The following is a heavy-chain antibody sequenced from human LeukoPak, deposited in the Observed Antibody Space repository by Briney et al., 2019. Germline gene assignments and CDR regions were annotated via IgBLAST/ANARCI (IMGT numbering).Heavy chain of an antibody. J-gene: IGHJ1*01. CDR3: ARMAVAWYCSSTSCPEYFQH. Sequence: ASVKVSCKASGYTFTSYGISWVRQAPGQGLEWMGWISAYNGNTDYAQKFQGRVTMTTDTSTNTAYMDLRSLRSDDTAVYYCARMAVAWYCSSTSCPEYFQHWGQGTLVTVSS. V-gene: IGHV1-18*01. D-gene: IGHD2-2*01. CDR2: ISAYNGNT. CDR1: GYTFTSYG.